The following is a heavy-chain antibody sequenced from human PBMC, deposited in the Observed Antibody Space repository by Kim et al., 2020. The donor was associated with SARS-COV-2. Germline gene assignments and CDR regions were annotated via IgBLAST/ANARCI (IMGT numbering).Heavy chain of an antibody. Sequence: LKSRVTISVDKSKNQFSLKLSSVTAVDTAVYYCARLVATPIAGYYYGMDVWGQGTTVTVSS. D-gene: IGHD5-12*01. J-gene: IGHJ6*02. CDR3: ARLVATPIAGYYYGMDV. V-gene: IGHV4-4*02.